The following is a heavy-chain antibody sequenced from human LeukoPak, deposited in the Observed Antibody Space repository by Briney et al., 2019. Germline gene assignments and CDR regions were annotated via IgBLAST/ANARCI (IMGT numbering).Heavy chain of an antibody. CDR1: GFTFSSYS. V-gene: IGHV3-21*01. Sequence: PGGSLRLSCAASGFTFSSYSMNWVRQAPGKGLEWVSFISSSSSYIYYADSVKGRFTISRDNAKNSLYLQMNSLRAEDTAVYYCARDPRRKDYYDSSGYSRAFDIWGQGTMVTVSS. CDR2: ISSSSSYI. D-gene: IGHD3-22*01. CDR3: ARDPRRKDYYDSSGYSRAFDI. J-gene: IGHJ3*02.